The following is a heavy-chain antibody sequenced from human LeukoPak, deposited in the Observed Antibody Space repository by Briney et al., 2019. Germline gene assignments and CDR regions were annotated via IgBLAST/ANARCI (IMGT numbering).Heavy chain of an antibody. D-gene: IGHD5-18*01. J-gene: IGHJ6*03. Sequence: ASMKVSCKASGYTFTSYGISWVRQAPGQGLEWMGWIITHNGNTNYTQKLQGKVTMTTDTSTTTAYMELRSLRSDDTAVYYCARVKGVQLWIRYYYYMDVWGKGTTVTISS. CDR2: IITHNGNT. CDR3: ARVKGVQLWIRYYYYMDV. V-gene: IGHV1-18*01. CDR1: GYTFTSYG.